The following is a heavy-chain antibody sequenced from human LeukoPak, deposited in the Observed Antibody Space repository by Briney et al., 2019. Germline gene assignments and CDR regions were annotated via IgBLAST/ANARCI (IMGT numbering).Heavy chain of an antibody. D-gene: IGHD3-10*01. Sequence: GESLKISCKGSGYSFTSYWIGWVRQMPGKGLEWMGIIYPGDSDTRYSPSFRGQVIISADKSIRTAYLQWTSLKASDTAIYYCARPISYGSGMDWGQGTLVTVSS. J-gene: IGHJ4*02. CDR3: ARPISYGSGMD. CDR2: IYPGDSDT. CDR1: GYSFTSYW. V-gene: IGHV5-51*01.